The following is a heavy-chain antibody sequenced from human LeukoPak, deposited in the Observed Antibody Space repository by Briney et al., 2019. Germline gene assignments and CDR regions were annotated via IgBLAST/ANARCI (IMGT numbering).Heavy chain of an antibody. D-gene: IGHD1-26*01. Sequence: GGSLRLSCAASGFTFSSYAMHWVRQAPGKGLEYVSAISSNGGSTYYANSVKGRFPISRDNSKNTLYLQMGGLRAEDMAVYYCAGGSGSYYDYWGQGTLVTVSS. CDR2: ISSNGGST. V-gene: IGHV3-64*01. CDR1: GFTFSSYA. J-gene: IGHJ4*02. CDR3: AGGSGSYYDY.